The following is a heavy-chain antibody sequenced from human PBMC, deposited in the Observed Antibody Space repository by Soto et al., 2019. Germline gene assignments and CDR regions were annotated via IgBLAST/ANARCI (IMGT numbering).Heavy chain of an antibody. CDR2: ISGSGGST. J-gene: IGHJ4*02. Sequence: PGGSLRLSCAASGFTFSSYAMSWVRQAPGKGLEWVSAISGSGGSTYYADSVKGRFTISRDNSKNTLYLQMNSLRAEDTAVYYCAKDGPYYDFWSGYYLFDYWGQGTLVTVSS. CDR3: AKDGPYYDFWSGYYLFDY. CDR1: GFTFSSYA. V-gene: IGHV3-23*01. D-gene: IGHD3-3*01.